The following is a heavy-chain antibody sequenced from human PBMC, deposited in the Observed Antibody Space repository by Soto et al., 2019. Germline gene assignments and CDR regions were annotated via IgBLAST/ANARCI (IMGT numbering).Heavy chain of an antibody. Sequence: PGESLKISCNGSGYSFTSYWISWVRQMPGKGLEWMGRIDPSDSYTNYSPSFRGHVTISADKSISTAYLQWSSLKASDTAMYYCARHVPPYYDSSGYYHYWGQGTLVTVSS. CDR3: ARHVPPYYDSSGYYHY. CDR2: IDPSDSYT. V-gene: IGHV5-10-1*01. J-gene: IGHJ4*02. CDR1: GYSFTSYW. D-gene: IGHD3-22*01.